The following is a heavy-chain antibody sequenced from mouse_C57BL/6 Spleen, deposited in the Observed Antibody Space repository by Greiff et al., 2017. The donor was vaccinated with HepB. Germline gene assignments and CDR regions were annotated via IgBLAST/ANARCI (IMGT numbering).Heavy chain of an antibody. CDR3: ARSRGFYAMDY. J-gene: IGHJ4*01. CDR1: GYTFNSYW. V-gene: IGHV1-50*01. CDR2: IDPSDSYT. Sequence: QVQLQQPGAELVKPGASVKLSCKASGYTFNSYWMQWVKQRPGQGLEWIGEIDPSDSYTNYNQKFKGKATLTVDTSSSTAYMQLSSLTSEDSAVYYCARSRGFYAMDYWGQGTSVTVSS.